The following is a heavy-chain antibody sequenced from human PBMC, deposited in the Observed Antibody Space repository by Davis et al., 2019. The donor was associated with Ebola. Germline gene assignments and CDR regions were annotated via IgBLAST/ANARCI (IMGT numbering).Heavy chain of an antibody. Sequence: GESLKISCAASRFTFSSYSMNWVRQAPGKGLEWVSSISSSSSYIYYADSVKGRFTISRDNAKNSLYLQMNSLRAEDTAVYYCASVVAATRYGMDVWGQGTTVTVSS. CDR1: RFTFSSYS. CDR3: ASVVAATRYGMDV. CDR2: ISSSSSYI. V-gene: IGHV3-21*01. D-gene: IGHD2-15*01. J-gene: IGHJ6*02.